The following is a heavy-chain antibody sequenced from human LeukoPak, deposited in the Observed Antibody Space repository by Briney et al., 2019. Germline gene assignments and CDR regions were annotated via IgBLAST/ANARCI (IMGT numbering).Heavy chain of an antibody. D-gene: IGHD2-15*01. J-gene: IGHJ6*02. CDR3: ARHIDVRSHASYYYYGMDV. Sequence: SETLSLTCAVSGVSISSYSWSWIRQAPRKGLEWIGYIYYSGSTNYNPSLKSRVTISVDTSKNQFSLKLSSVTAADTAVYYCARHIDVRSHASYYYYGMDVWGQGTTVTVSS. CDR2: IYYSGST. V-gene: IGHV4-59*08. CDR1: GVSISSYS.